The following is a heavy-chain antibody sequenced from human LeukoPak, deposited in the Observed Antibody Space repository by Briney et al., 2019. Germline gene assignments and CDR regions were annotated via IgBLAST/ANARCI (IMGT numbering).Heavy chain of an antibody. CDR1: GGSISSYY. V-gene: IGHV4-59*08. Sequence: SETLSLTCIVSGGSISSYYWSWIRQPPGKGLEWIGYIYYSGSTNYNPSLKSRVTISVDTSKNQFSLKLSSVTAADTAVYYCARARSSWYYYFDYWGQGTLVTVSS. CDR2: IYYSGST. CDR3: ARARSSWYYYFDY. D-gene: IGHD6-13*01. J-gene: IGHJ4*02.